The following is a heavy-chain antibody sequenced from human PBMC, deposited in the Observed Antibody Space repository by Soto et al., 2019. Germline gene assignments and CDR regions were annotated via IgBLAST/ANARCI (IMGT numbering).Heavy chain of an antibody. CDR2: ISYDGSSK. CDR3: SKDDGSTWSMFYSYYGVDV. D-gene: IGHD6-13*01. J-gene: IGHJ6*02. CDR1: GFTFSHYG. V-gene: IGHV3-30*18. Sequence: QVQLVESGGGVVQPGGSLRLSCAASGFTFSHYGIHWVRQAPGQGLEWVAGISYDGSSKDYADSVKGRFTISRDNSKNTLYLQMNSLRIEDTAVYYCSKDDGSTWSMFYSYYGVDVWGQGTTVTVSS.